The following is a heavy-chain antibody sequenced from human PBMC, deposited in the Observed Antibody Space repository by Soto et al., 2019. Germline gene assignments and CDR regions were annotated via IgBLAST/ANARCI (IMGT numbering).Heavy chain of an antibody. CDR2: IYYSGST. J-gene: IGHJ4*02. Sequence: SETLSLTCTVSGGSISSYYWSWIRQPPGKGLEWIGYIYYSGSTNYNPSLKSRVTISVDTSKNQFSLKLSSVTAADTAVYYCERDYRVGSGYYYGIDYWGQGTLVTVSS. CDR1: GGSISSYY. D-gene: IGHD3-22*01. CDR3: ERDYRVGSGYYYGIDY. V-gene: IGHV4-59*01.